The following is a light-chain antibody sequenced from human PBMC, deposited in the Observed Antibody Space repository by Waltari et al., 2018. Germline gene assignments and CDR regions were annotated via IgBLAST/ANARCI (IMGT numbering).Light chain of an antibody. CDR2: EGS. Sequence: QSALTQTASVSGSPGQSITISCTGTSSDVGSYNLVSWYQQHPGKVPKFMIYEGSERPSGVSNRFSGTKSGNTATLTIVGLQAEDEADYYCCSYAGSNSWVFGGGTKLTVV. CDR1: SSDVGSYNL. V-gene: IGLV2-23*01. J-gene: IGLJ3*02. CDR3: CSYAGSNSWV.